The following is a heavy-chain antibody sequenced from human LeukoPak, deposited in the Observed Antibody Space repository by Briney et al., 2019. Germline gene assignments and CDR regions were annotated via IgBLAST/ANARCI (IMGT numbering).Heavy chain of an antibody. CDR3: ARRTYDSSGFDN. Sequence: GGSLRLSCAASGFTFTTYAMSWVRQAPGKGLEWVSAISGSGGSTYYRDSVKGRFTISRDNSKTTLYLEMNSLRAEDTAVYYCARRTYDSSGFDNWGQGTLVTVSS. V-gene: IGHV3-23*01. CDR2: ISGSGGST. CDR1: GFTFTTYA. D-gene: IGHD3-22*01. J-gene: IGHJ4*02.